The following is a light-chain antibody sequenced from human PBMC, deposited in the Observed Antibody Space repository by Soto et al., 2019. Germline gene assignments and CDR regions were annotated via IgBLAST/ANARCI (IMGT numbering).Light chain of an antibody. Sequence: QSALTQPPSVSGSPGQSISISCTGTSSDVGGYNYVSWFQQHPGKAPKLMIFDVNNRPSGVSHRSSGSKSGNTASLTISGLQADDEADYYCSSFTSTTTLIFGGGTKLTVL. V-gene: IGLV2-14*03. CDR1: SSDVGGYNY. CDR3: SSFTSTTTLI. J-gene: IGLJ2*01. CDR2: DVN.